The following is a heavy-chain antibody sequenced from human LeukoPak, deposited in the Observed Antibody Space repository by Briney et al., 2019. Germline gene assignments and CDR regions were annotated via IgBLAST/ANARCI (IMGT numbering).Heavy chain of an antibody. Sequence: PGGSLRLSCAASGFTFSSYGMHWVRQAPGKGLEWVAFIRYDGSNKYYADSVKGRFTISRDNSKSTLYLQMNSLRAEDTAVYYCAKGITIFGVVIRYYYYMDVWGKGTTVTVSS. V-gene: IGHV3-30*02. CDR1: GFTFSSYG. J-gene: IGHJ6*03. CDR2: IRYDGSNK. D-gene: IGHD3-3*01. CDR3: AKGITIFGVVIRYYYYMDV.